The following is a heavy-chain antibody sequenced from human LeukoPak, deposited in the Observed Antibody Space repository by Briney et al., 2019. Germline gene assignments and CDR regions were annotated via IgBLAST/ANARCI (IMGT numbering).Heavy chain of an antibody. CDR1: GFAFSNYN. CDR2: ISSSSHSI. CDR3: ASGGGWVFNN. V-gene: IGHV3-48*01. J-gene: IGHJ4*02. Sequence: GGSLRLSCAASGFAFSNYNMNWVRQAPGKGLEWVSYISSSSHSIYYADSVKGRFTVSRDNAQDSLYLQLNNLKAGDTAVYYCASGGGWVFNNWGQGTLVTVSS. D-gene: IGHD6-19*01.